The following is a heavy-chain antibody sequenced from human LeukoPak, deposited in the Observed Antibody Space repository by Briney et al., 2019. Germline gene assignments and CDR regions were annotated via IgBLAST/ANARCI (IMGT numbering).Heavy chain of an antibody. J-gene: IGHJ6*02. Sequence: PGGSLRLSCAASGFTFSSYAMSWVRQAPGKGLEWVSAISGSGGSTYYADSVKGRFTISRDNSKNTLYPQMNSLRAEDTAVYYCAKVSTSCYSSFFCYYYYGMDVWGQGTTVTVSS. CDR3: AKVSTSCYSSFFCYYYYGMDV. CDR1: GFTFSSYA. D-gene: IGHD2-2*01. CDR2: ISGSGGST. V-gene: IGHV3-23*01.